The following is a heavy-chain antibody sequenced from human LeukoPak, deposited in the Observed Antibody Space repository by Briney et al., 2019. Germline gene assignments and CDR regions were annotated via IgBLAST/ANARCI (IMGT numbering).Heavy chain of an antibody. Sequence: GGSLRLSCVASGFTFNTYWIHWVRQGPGKGLVWVSLTSTDGTTTTYADSVNGRFTVSRDNAKNTLYLQMNSLRAEDAAVYYCARGLAGAYRIMDVWGQGHLVTVSS. D-gene: IGHD6-19*01. V-gene: IGHV3-74*01. CDR1: GFTFNTYW. CDR2: TSTDGTTT. CDR3: ARGLAGAYRIMDV. J-gene: IGHJ4*02.